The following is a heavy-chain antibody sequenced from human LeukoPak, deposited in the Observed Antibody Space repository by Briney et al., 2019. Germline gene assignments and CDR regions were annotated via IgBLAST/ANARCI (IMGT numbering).Heavy chain of an antibody. CDR1: GGSFSGYY. J-gene: IGHJ3*02. D-gene: IGHD3-22*01. CDR3: ARGSYHDSSGYYYWAFDI. CDR2: INHSGST. V-gene: IGHV4-34*01. Sequence: SETLSLTCAVYGGSFSGYYCSWIRQPPGKGLESIGEINHSGSTNYNPSLKSRVTISVDTSKNQFSLKLSSVTAADTAVYYCARGSYHDSSGYYYWAFDIWGQGTMVTVSS.